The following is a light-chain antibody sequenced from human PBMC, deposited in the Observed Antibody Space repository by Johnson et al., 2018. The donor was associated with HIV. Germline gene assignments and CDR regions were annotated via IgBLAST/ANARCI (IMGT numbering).Light chain of an antibody. V-gene: IGLV1-51*01. Sequence: QSVLTQPPSVSAAPGQRVTISCSGSSSTIGNNYVSWYQQVPGTAPKLLIYDNNKRPSGIPDRSSGPKSGTSATLGITGLQTGDEADYYCGTWARSLSAGAYVFGTGTKVTVL. J-gene: IGLJ1*01. CDR3: GTWARSLSAGAYV. CDR1: SSTIGNNY. CDR2: DNN.